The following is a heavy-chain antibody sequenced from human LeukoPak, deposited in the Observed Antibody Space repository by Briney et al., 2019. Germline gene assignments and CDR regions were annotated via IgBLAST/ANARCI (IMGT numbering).Heavy chain of an antibody. V-gene: IGHV3-9*01. CDR2: ISWNSGSI. D-gene: IGHD6-19*01. CDR1: GFTFDDYA. CDR3: AKDSAVAGRVDDAFDI. Sequence: PGGSLRLSCAASGFTFDDYAMHWVRQAPGKGLEWVSGISWNSGSIGYADSVKGRFTISRDNAKNSLYLQMNSLRAEDTALYYCAKDSAVAGRVDDAFDIWGKGTTVTVSS. J-gene: IGHJ3*02.